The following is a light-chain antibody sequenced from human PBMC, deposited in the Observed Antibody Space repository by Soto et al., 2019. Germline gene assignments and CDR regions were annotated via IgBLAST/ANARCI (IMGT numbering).Light chain of an antibody. Sequence: DIQMTQSPSSLSASVGDSVTINCRTSQTINNYLNWYQQKPGKAPKLLVYSASNLQSGVPSRFSGSGSGTNFTLTISDLQPEDFTTYYCQKSDITPWTFGQGTKV. J-gene: IGKJ1*01. CDR3: QKSDITPWT. CDR2: SAS. CDR1: QTINNY. V-gene: IGKV1-39*01.